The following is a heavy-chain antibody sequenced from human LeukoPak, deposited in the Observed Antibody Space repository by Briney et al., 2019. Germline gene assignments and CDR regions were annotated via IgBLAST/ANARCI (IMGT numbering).Heavy chain of an antibody. Sequence: PGGSVRLSCAASGFTFNNFAMSWVRQAPGRGLEWVSAISDSGDKTFYADSVKGRFSISRDNSKSTLYLQMNSLRAEDTAVYYCARGLLDDSSGYYYTPEGAFDIWGQGTMVTVSS. CDR2: ISDSGDKT. V-gene: IGHV3-23*01. CDR1: GFTFNNFA. CDR3: ARGLLDDSSGYYYTPEGAFDI. D-gene: IGHD3-22*01. J-gene: IGHJ3*02.